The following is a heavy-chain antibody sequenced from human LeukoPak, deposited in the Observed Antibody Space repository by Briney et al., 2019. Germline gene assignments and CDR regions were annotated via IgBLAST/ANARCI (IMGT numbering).Heavy chain of an antibody. D-gene: IGHD6-6*01. CDR2: INHSGST. Sequence: SETLSLTCAVYGGSFSGYYWSWIRQPPGKGLEWIGEINHSGSTNYNPSLKSRVTISVDTSKNQFSLKLGSVTAADTAVYYCARPFSSSSGGWGQGTLVTVSS. CDR3: ARPFSSSSGG. J-gene: IGHJ4*02. V-gene: IGHV4-34*01. CDR1: GGSFSGYY.